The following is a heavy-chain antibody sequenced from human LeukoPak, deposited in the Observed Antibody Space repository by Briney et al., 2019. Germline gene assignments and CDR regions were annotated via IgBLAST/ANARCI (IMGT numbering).Heavy chain of an antibody. J-gene: IGHJ4*02. D-gene: IGHD4-11*01. CDR2: IDANNGDT. CDR3: ARDPFSVTLYFFDY. Sequence: ASVKVSCKASGYTFSGNYIHWLRQAPGQGLEWMGWIDANNGDTKSAQKFQGRVTMSRDTSISTAYMDLSSLSPDDAAVYYCARDPFSVTLYFFDYWGQGTLVTVSS. V-gene: IGHV1-2*02. CDR1: GYTFSGNY.